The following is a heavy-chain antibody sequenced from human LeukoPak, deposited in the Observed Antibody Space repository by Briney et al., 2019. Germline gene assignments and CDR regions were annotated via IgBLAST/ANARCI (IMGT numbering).Heavy chain of an antibody. Sequence: SVKVSCTTPDGTHSSYGISWLRQAPGQGLEWMGRIIPLSQTPNYAQKFRDRVTITADISTRTAYMELKRLASDDTAVYYCARDSHPRAARPGYFDFWGQGALVTVSS. CDR3: ARDSHPRAARPGYFDF. D-gene: IGHD6-6*01. V-gene: IGHV1-69*06. J-gene: IGHJ4*02. CDR1: DGTHSSYG. CDR2: IIPLSQTP.